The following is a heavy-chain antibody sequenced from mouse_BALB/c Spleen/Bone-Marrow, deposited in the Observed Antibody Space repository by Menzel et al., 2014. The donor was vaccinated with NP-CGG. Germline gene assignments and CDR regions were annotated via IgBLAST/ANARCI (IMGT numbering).Heavy chain of an antibody. Sequence: EVKLLESGGGLVQPGGSLKLSCAASGFDFSRYWMSWVRQAPGKGLEWIGEINPESRTINYSPSLKDKFIISRDNAKNTLYLRLNKVRSEDTALYYCARLDYYGYLSYWGQGTTLTVSS. CDR1: GFDFSRYW. D-gene: IGHD1-2*01. CDR2: INPESRTI. CDR3: ARLDYYGYLSY. J-gene: IGHJ2*01. V-gene: IGHV4-1*02.